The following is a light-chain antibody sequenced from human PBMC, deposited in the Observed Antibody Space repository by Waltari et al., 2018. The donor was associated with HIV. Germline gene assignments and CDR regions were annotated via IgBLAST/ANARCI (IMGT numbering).Light chain of an antibody. CDR3: QQRHDWPPLT. V-gene: IGKV3-11*01. CDR1: RSVSSY. CDR2: DST. J-gene: IGKJ4*01. Sequence: EIVLTQSPATLSLSPGERATLSCRASRSVSSYLAWYQQRPGQAPRLLIYDSTHRATGVPARFSGSGSTTDFTLTISSLEPEDFGFYYCQQRHDWPPLTFGGGTKVEIK.